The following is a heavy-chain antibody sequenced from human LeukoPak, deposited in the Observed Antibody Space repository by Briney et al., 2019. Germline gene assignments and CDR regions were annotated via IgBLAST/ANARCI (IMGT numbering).Heavy chain of an antibody. CDR2: ISSSSSYI. CDR1: GFTFSSYS. V-gene: IGHV3-21*01. J-gene: IGHJ4*02. D-gene: IGHD2-2*01. CDR3: ARDLGNDCSSTSCVG. Sequence: GGSLRLSCAASGFTFSSYSMNWVRQAPGKWLECVSSISSSSSYIYYADSVKGRFTISRDNAKNSLYLQMNSLRAEDTAVYYWARDLGNDCSSTSCVGWGQGTLVTVSS.